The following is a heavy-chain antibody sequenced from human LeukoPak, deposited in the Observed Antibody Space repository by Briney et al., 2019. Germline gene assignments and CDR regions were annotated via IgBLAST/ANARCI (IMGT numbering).Heavy chain of an antibody. CDR2: ISSSGNTI. J-gene: IGHJ5*02. CDR3: ARGGSGWT. V-gene: IGHV3-48*03. CDR1: GFTFSSYE. D-gene: IGHD6-19*01. Sequence: GGPLRLSCAASGFTFSSYEMNWVRQAPGKGLEWVSYISSSGNTIYYSDSVKGRFTISRDNAKNSLYLQMNSLRAEDTAVYCCARGGSGWTWGQGTLVTVSS.